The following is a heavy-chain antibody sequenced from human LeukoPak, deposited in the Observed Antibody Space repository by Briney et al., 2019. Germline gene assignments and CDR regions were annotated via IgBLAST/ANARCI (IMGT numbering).Heavy chain of an antibody. CDR1: GFTFISSA. J-gene: IGHJ5*02. CDR2: IVVGSGNT. Sequence: GTSVTLSCKDSGFTFISSAVQWVRQARGQRLEWIGWIVVGSGNTNYAQKFQERVTITRDMSTSTAYMELSSLRSEDTAVYYCAAAGRIYCSGVSCYSGTNNWFEPWGEGTM. D-gene: IGHD2-15*01. V-gene: IGHV1-58*01. CDR3: AAAGRIYCSGVSCYSGTNNWFEP.